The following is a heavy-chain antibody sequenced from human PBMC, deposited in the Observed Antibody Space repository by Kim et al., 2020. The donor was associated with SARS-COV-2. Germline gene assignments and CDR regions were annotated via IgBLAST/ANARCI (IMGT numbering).Heavy chain of an antibody. CDR2: IYYSGST. CDR3: ARRGGMVTPSYWYFDL. D-gene: IGHD3-16*01. V-gene: IGHV4-39*01. Sequence: SETLSLTCTVAGGSISSSSYYWGWIRQPPGKGLEWIGSIYYSGSTYYNPSLKSRVTISVDTSKNQFSLKLSSVTAADTAVYYCARRGGMVTPSYWYFDLWGRGTLVTVSS. CDR1: GGSISSSSYY. J-gene: IGHJ2*01.